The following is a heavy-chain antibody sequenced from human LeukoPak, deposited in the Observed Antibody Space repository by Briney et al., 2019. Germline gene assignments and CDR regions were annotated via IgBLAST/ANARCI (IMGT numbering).Heavy chain of an antibody. D-gene: IGHD3-10*01. Sequence: SETLSLTCTVSGGSISSGDYYWSWIRQPPGKGLEWIGYIYYSGSTYYNPSLKSRVTISVDTSKNQLSLKLSSVTAADTAVYYCARYGVDAFDIWGQGTMVTVSS. J-gene: IGHJ3*02. CDR2: IYYSGST. CDR1: GGSISSGDYY. CDR3: ARYGVDAFDI. V-gene: IGHV4-30-4*08.